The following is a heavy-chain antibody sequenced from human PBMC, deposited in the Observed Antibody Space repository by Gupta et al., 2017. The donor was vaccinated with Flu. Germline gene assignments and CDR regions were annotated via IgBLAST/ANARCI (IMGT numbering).Heavy chain of an antibody. J-gene: IGHJ6*02. CDR2: IYTSGST. CDR3: ARDGYYYDSSGSIRGYYYGMDV. CDR1: GGSISSGSYY. D-gene: IGHD3-22*01. Sequence: QVQLQESGPGLVKPSQTLSLTCTVSGGSISSGSYYWSLIRQPAGKGLEWIGRIYTSGSTNYNPSLKSRVTISVDTSKNQFSLKLSSVTAADTAVYYCARDGYYYDSSGSIRGYYYGMDVWGQGTTVTVSS. V-gene: IGHV4-61*02.